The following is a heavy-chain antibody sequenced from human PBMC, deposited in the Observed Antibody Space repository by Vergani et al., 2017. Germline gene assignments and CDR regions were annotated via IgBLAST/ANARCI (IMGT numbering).Heavy chain of an antibody. CDR3: ARDPSDHDYGDYWGWFDP. Sequence: EVQLLESGGGLVQPGGSLRLSCAASGFTFSSYAMSWVRQAPGKGLEWVSSISSSSSYIYYADSVKGRFTISRDNAKNSLYLQMNSLRAEDTAVYYCARDPSDHDYGDYWGWFDPWGQGTLVTVSS. CDR1: GFTFSSYA. J-gene: IGHJ5*02. CDR2: ISSSSSYI. D-gene: IGHD4-17*01. V-gene: IGHV3-21*01.